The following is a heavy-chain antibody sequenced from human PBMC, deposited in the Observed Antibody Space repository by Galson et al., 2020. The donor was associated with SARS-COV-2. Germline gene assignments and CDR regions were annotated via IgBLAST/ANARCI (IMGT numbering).Heavy chain of an antibody. CDR1: GFSLSTSGMC. V-gene: IGHV2-70*11. CDR3: ARTRYDILVVLVCGFDA. CDR2: IDWDDDK. D-gene: IGHD3-9*01. J-gene: IGHJ5*02. Sequence: SGPTLVKPTQTLTLTCTFSGFSLSTSGMCVSWIRQPPGKALEWLARIDWDDDKYYSTSLKTRLTISKDTSKNQVVLTMTNMDPVDTATYYWARTRYDILVVLVCGFDAWGQGTLGTVSS.